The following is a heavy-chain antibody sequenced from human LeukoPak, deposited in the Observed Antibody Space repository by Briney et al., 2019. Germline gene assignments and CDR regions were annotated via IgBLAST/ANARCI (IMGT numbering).Heavy chain of an antibody. V-gene: IGHV3-21*01. J-gene: IGHJ4*02. CDR1: GFTFSSYS. CDR3: AREDDWNYEDY. CDR2: ISGSSYYI. D-gene: IGHD1-7*01. Sequence: GGSLRLSCAASGFTFSSYSMNWVRQAPGKGLEWVSSISGSSYYIYYADSVKGRFTISRDNAKNSLYLQMNSLRAEDTAIYFCAREDDWNYEDYWGQGTLVTVSS.